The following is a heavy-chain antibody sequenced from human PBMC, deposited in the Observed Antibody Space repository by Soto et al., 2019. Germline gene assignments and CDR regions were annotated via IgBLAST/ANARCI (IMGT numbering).Heavy chain of an antibody. CDR2: ISYDGSNK. V-gene: IGHV3-30*18. CDR1: GFTFSSYG. J-gene: IGHJ4*02. CDR3: AKDWLERPSGPDY. Sequence: QVQLVESGGGVVQPGRSLRLSCAASGFTFSSYGMHWDRQAPGKGLEWVAVISYDGSNKYYADSVKGRFTISRDNSKNTLYLQMNSLRAEDTAVYYCAKDWLERPSGPDYWGQGTLVTVSS. D-gene: IGHD1-1*01.